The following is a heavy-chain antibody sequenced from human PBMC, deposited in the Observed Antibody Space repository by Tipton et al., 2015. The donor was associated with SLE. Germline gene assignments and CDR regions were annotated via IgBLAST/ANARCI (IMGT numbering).Heavy chain of an antibody. D-gene: IGHD5-24*01. V-gene: IGHV3-33*06. Sequence: SLRLSCAASGFTFSSYGMHWVRQAPGKGLEWVAVIWYDDGSNKYYADSVKGRFTISRDNSKNTLYLQMNSLRAEDTAVYYCAKIPGVRDGYNYDAFDIWGQGTMVTVSS. CDR3: AKIPGVRDGYNYDAFDI. J-gene: IGHJ3*02. CDR2: IWYDDGSNK. CDR1: GFTFSSYG.